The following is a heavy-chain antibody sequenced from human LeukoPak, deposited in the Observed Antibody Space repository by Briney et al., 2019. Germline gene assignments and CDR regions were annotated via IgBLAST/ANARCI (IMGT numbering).Heavy chain of an antibody. D-gene: IGHD6-19*01. J-gene: IGHJ6*02. Sequence: SGGSLRLSCAASGFTFDDYAMHWVRQGPGKGLEWVSLISGDGDSTYHAGSVKGRFTISRDNSTNSLYLQMNSLRTEDTALYYCATANAGYSSGSPLLNYYYGLDVWGQGTTVTVSS. V-gene: IGHV3-43*02. CDR1: GFTFDDYA. CDR3: ATANAGYSSGSPLLNYYYGLDV. CDR2: ISGDGDST.